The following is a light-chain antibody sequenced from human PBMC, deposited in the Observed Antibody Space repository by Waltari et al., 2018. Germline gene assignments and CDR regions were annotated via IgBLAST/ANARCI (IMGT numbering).Light chain of an antibody. J-gene: IGLJ2*01. CDR2: DVS. V-gene: IGLV2-11*01. Sequence: QSXXXQPRSVSGXPXQSVTXXXTGTXSXXXXXNYVSWXQQHPGKPPKLKIYDVSRRPSGVXNRFSGSXSGNTASXXXSGLQXXXEXYXYCXXXAGSYXXXFXGXTKLAVL. CDR3: XXXAGSYXXX. CDR1: XSXXXXXNY.